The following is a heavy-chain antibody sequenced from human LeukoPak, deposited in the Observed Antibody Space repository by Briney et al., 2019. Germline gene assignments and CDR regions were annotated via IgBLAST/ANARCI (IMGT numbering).Heavy chain of an antibody. CDR1: GYSSILYG. CDR2: ISTSTGDT. J-gene: IGHJ4*02. D-gene: IGHD4-11*01. Sequence: GASVKVSCKTSGYSSILYGISWVRQAPGQGPEWMGWISTSTGDTKYTQKFQGRVTLTTDTSTSTAYMELSSLRSDDTAVYYCARDDNYGIFVNVDYWGQGTLVTVSS. V-gene: IGHV1-18*01. CDR3: ARDDNYGIFVNVDY.